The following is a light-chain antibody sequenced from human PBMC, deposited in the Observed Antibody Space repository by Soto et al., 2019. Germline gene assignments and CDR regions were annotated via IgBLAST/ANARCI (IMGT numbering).Light chain of an antibody. CDR3: QQHNNWPLT. V-gene: IGKV3D-15*01. CDR1: QSADSN. J-gene: IGKJ4*01. Sequence: EIVLTQSPDTLSVSPGETATLSCRASQSADSNLAWYQQKPGQAPRLLMYRISARATGIPARFSGSGSGTEFTLTISSLQSEDAEVYYCQQHNNWPLTFGGGTKVEI. CDR2: RIS.